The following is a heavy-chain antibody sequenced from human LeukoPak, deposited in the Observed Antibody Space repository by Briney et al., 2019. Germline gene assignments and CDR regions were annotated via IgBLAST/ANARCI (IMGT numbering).Heavy chain of an antibody. J-gene: IGHJ4*02. Sequence: ASVKVSCKASGYTFTSYYMHWVRQAPGQGLEWMGIINPSGGSTSYAQKFQGRVTMTRDMSTSTVYTELSSLRSEDTAVYYCARALIYYDSSGYLPGYWGQGTLVTVSS. V-gene: IGHV1-46*01. D-gene: IGHD3-22*01. CDR3: ARALIYYDSSGYLPGY. CDR1: GYTFTSYY. CDR2: INPSGGST.